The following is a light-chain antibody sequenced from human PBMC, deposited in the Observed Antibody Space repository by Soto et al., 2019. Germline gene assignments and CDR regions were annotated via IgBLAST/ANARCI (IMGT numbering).Light chain of an antibody. V-gene: IGKV3-20*01. CDR2: DTS. J-gene: IGKJ1*01. CDR3: QQYQNLPRT. CDR1: QSVGGSS. Sequence: ETVLTQSPGTLSLSPGERSTVSCRASQSVGGSSLAWYQQRPGQAPRLLIYDTSKRATGIPDRFSGSGSGTDFTLTISRLEPEDFAVYYCQQYQNLPRTFGQGTKVEIK.